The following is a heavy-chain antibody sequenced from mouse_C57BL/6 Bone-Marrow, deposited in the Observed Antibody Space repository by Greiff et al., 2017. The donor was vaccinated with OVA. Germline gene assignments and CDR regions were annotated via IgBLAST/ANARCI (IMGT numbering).Heavy chain of an antibody. D-gene: IGHD1-1*01. CDR2: IRSGGSNT. CDR1: GFTFSSYG. V-gene: IGHV5-6*01. Sequence: EVQLVESGGGLVKPGGSLKLSCAASGFTFSSYGMSWVRQTPDKRLEWVATIRSGGSNTYYPDSVTGRFTISSYNAKNTLYLQVSILKPEDTAMYYCAREWAYYYGSSLAWFAYWGQGTLVTVSA. CDR3: AREWAYYYGSSLAWFAY. J-gene: IGHJ3*01.